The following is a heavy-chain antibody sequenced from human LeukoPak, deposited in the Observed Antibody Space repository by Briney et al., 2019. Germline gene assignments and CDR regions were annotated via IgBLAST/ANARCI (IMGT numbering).Heavy chain of an antibody. CDR3: ARARSTDYYDSSGYVLDY. CDR1: GGSISSYY. Sequence: SETLSLTCTVSGGSISSYYWNWIRHPPGKGLEWIGYIYYRGFTNYNPSLKSRVTISVDTSKNQCSLKLSSVTAADTAVYYCARARSTDYYDSSGYVLDYWGQGTLVTVSS. J-gene: IGHJ4*02. CDR2: IYYRGFT. D-gene: IGHD3-22*01. V-gene: IGHV4-59*01.